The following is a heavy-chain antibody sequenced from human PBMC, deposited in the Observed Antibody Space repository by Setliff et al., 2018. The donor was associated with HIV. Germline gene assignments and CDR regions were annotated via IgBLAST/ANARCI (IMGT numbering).Heavy chain of an antibody. CDR3: ITDYGSSSWYDY. J-gene: IGHJ4*02. Sequence: GGSLRLSCAASGFTFNNVWMNWVRQVPGKGLQWVGRIKSKIEGETRDYAAAVKGRFAISRDDSVSTVYLQMHSMKTEDTAVYYCITDYGSSSWYDYWGQGTLVTVSS. CDR1: GFTFNNVW. V-gene: IGHV3-15*01. D-gene: IGHD6-13*01. CDR2: IKSKIEGETR.